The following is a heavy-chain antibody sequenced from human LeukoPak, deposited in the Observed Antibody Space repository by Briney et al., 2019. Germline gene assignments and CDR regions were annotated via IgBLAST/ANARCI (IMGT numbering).Heavy chain of an antibody. V-gene: IGHV3-53*01. J-gene: IGHJ4*02. Sequence: GGSLRLSCAASGFTVSSNYMSWVRQAPGKGLEWVSVIYSGGSTYYADSVKGRFTISRDNAKNSLYLQMNSLRAEDTAVYYCASGVVPTAIQNYWGQGTLVTVSS. D-gene: IGHD2-2*02. CDR1: GFTVSSNY. CDR2: IYSGGST. CDR3: ASGVVPTAIQNY.